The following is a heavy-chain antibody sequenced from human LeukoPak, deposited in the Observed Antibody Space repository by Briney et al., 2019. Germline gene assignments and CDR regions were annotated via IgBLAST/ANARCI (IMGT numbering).Heavy chain of an antibody. D-gene: IGHD1-1*01. J-gene: IGHJ3*02. CDR3: ARVSGSAFDI. CDR2: IIPIFGTA. CDR1: GGTFSSYA. Sequence: SVKVSCKASGGTFSSYAISWVRQAPGQGLEWMGRIIPIFGTANYAQKFQGRVTITTDESTNTAYMELSSLRSEDTAVYYCARVSGSAFDIWGQGTMVTVSS. V-gene: IGHV1-69*05.